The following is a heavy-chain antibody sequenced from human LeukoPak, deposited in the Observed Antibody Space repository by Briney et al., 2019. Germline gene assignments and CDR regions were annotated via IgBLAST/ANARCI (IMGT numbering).Heavy chain of an antibody. CDR1: GLTFSSSW. V-gene: IGHV3-7*01. CDR2: INPDGIKR. Sequence: GGSLRLSCAASGLTFSSSWMDWVRQAPGKGLEWVASINPDGIKRYSADSVKGRFTISRDNARNSLYLQMDSLRVEDTAFYYCARDLAFSRLDYWGQGVLVTVSS. J-gene: IGHJ4*02. D-gene: IGHD2/OR15-2a*01. CDR3: ARDLAFSRLDY.